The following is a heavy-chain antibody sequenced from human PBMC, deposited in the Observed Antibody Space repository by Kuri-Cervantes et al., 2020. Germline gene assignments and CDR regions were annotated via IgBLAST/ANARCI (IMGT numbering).Heavy chain of an antibody. V-gene: IGHV3-33*01. CDR1: GFTFSSYG. J-gene: IGHJ4*02. Sequence: GGSLRLSCEASGFTFSSYGMHWVRQAPGKGLEWVAIIWFDGRNKYYRDSVKGRFTISRDNSKNTLYLQMNSLRAEDTAVYYCASMVRGVIIMEYYFDYWGQGTLVTVSS. CDR2: IWFDGRNK. CDR3: ASMVRGVIIMEYYFDY. D-gene: IGHD3-10*01.